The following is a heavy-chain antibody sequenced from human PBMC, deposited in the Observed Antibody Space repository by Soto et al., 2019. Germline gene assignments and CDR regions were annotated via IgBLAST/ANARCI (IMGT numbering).Heavy chain of an antibody. CDR3: ARHLSFAIFGVDPAPWFDP. CDR2: IYYSGST. V-gene: IGHV4-39*01. CDR1: GGSISSSSYY. D-gene: IGHD3-3*01. J-gene: IGHJ5*02. Sequence: PSETLSLTCTVSGGSISSSSYYWGWIRQPPGKGLEWIGSIYYSGSTYYNPSLKSRVTISVDTSKNQFSLKLSSVTAADTAVYYCARHLSFAIFGVDPAPWFDPWGQGTLVTVSS.